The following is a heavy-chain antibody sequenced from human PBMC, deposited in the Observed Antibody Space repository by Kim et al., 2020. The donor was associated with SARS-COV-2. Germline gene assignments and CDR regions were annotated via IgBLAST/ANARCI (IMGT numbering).Heavy chain of an antibody. CDR3: ARSKETVFDP. J-gene: IGHJ5*02. CDR2: IA. V-gene: IGHV1-69*02. Sequence: IANYARKFQGRDTITADKSTSTAYMELSSLRSEDAAVYYCARSKETVFDPWGQGTLVTVSS.